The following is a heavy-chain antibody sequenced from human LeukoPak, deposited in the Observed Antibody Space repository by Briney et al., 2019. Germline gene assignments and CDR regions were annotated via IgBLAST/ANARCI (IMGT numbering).Heavy chain of an antibody. CDR2: INHSGST. CDR1: GGSFSGYY. V-gene: IGHV4-34*01. CDR3: ARGFYMDV. J-gene: IGHJ6*03. Sequence: SETLSLTCAVYGGSFSGYYWSWIRQPPGRGLEWIGEINHSGSTNYNPSLKSRVTISVDTSKNQFSLKLSSVTAADTAVYYCARGFYMDVWGKGTTVTVSS.